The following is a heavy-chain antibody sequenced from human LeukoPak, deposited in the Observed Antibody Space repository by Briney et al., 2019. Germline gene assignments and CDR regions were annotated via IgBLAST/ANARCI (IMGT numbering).Heavy chain of an antibody. J-gene: IGHJ3*02. Sequence: GRSLRLSCAASGFTFSTYFMHWVRQAPGKGLGWVADIASDGSHTFYVESVKGRFTISRDNSKNTLYLQMNSLRAEDTAVYFCARVRQDTILHSGAFDIWGQGTMVTVSS. V-gene: IGHV3-30-3*01. D-gene: IGHD2-21*01. CDR1: GFTFSTYF. CDR2: IASDGSHT. CDR3: ARVRQDTILHSGAFDI.